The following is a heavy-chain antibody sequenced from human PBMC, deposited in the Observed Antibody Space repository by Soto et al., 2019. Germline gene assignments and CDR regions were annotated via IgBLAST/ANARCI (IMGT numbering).Heavy chain of an antibody. CDR2: INHSGST. J-gene: IGHJ1*01. D-gene: IGHD6-13*01. CDR3: ARGLPRSSSWYRYFQH. V-gene: IGHV4-34*01. Sequence: QVQLQQWGAGLLKPSETLSLTCAVSGGSFSGYSWSWIRQPPGKGLEWIAEINHSGSTNYNPSLQSRVSISVDTSKSQFSLQLSSVTAADTAVYYCARGLPRSSSWYRYFQHWGQGTLVTVSS. CDR1: GGSFSGYS.